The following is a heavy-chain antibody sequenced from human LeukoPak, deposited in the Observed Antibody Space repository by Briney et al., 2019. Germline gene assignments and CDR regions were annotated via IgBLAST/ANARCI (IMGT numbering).Heavy chain of an antibody. CDR1: GYTFTSYG. CDR3: ARSDGSYYYFDY. Sequence: ASVKVSCKASGYTFTSYGISWVRQAPGQGLEWMGWISAYNGNTNYAQKFQGRVTMTRDMSTSTVYMELSSLRSEDTAVYYCARSDGSYYYFDYWGQGTLVTVSS. J-gene: IGHJ4*02. CDR2: ISAYNGNT. D-gene: IGHD1-26*01. V-gene: IGHV1-18*01.